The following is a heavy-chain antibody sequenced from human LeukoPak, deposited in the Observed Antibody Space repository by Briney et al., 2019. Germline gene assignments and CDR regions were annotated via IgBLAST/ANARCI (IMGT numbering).Heavy chain of an antibody. D-gene: IGHD1-26*01. J-gene: IGHJ4*02. V-gene: IGHV3-7*01. CDR3: ARDDVSTKHGY. CDR2: IKQDGSDK. CDR1: GFTFRSYS. Sequence: PGGSLRLSCEAAGFTFRSYSMSWVRQAPGKGLEWVAHIKQDGSDKYYVDSVKGRFTISRDNAKNSLYLQMNSLRAEDTAVYYCARDDVSTKHGYWGQGTLVTVSS.